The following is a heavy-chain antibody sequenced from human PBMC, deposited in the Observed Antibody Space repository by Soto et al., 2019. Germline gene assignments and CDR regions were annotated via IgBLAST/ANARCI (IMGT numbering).Heavy chain of an antibody. V-gene: IGHV2-26*01. Sequence: SGPTLVNPTETLTLTCTVSGFSLSNPRMGVNWIRQPPGKALEWLAHIFSNDERSYNTSLKSRLTISKDSSKSQVVLTMTNLDPLATGTYYSIRLGRVEAAPSYYLSYGMDVWGQGTTVTVSS. D-gene: IGHD2-2*01. J-gene: IGHJ6*02. CDR3: IRLGRVEAAPSYYLSYGMDV. CDR1: GFSLSNPRMG. CDR2: IFSNDER.